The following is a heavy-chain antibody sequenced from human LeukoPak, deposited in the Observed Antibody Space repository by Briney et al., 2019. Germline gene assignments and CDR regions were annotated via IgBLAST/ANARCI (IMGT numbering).Heavy chain of an antibody. CDR3: ARDIYSSGWYSVNWFDP. J-gene: IGHJ5*02. V-gene: IGHV6-1*01. CDR2: TYYRSKWYN. D-gene: IGHD6-19*01. Sequence: SQTLSLTCAISGDSVSSNSAAWNWIRQSPSRGLEWLGRTYYRSKWYNDYAVSVKSRITINPDTSKNQFSLQLNSVTPEDTAVYYCARDIYSSGWYSVNWFDPWGQGTLVTVSS. CDR1: GDSVSSNSAA.